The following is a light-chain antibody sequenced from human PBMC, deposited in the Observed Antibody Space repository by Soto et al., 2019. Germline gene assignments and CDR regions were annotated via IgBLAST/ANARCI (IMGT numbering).Light chain of an antibody. Sequence: QSVLTQPPSASGTPGQRVTISCSGSSSNIGSNTVNWYQQLPGTAPKLLIYSNNQRPSGVPGRFSGSKSGTSASLAISGLQSEGEADYYCAAWDDSLNAHYVFGTGTKLTVL. V-gene: IGLV1-44*01. CDR1: SSNIGSNT. CDR2: SNN. CDR3: AAWDDSLNAHYV. J-gene: IGLJ1*01.